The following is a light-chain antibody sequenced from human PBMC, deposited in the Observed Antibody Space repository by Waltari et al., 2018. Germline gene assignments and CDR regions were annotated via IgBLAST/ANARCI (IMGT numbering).Light chain of an antibody. CDR2: EDI. CDR3: YSTDSSGNRNWV. CDR1: ALPKKY. Sequence: SYELTQPPSVSVSPGQTARITCSGDALPKKYAYWYQQKSGQAPVQFIYEDIKRPPGIPERFSGSTSGTMATLIISGAQVEDEADYYCYSTDSSGNRNWVFGGGTKLTVL. V-gene: IGLV3-10*01. J-gene: IGLJ3*02.